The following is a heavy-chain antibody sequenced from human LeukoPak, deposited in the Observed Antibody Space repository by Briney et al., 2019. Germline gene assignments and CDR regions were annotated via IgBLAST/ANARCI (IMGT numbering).Heavy chain of an antibody. CDR1: GFTFSSYS. CDR3: AREEYSGALDAFDI. V-gene: IGHV3-21*01. Sequence: GGSLRLSCAASGFTFSSYSMNWVRQAPGKGLEWVSSISSSSSYVYYADSVKGRFTISRDNAKNSLYLQMNSLRAEDTAVYYCAREEYSGALDAFDIWGQGTMVTVSS. J-gene: IGHJ3*02. D-gene: IGHD6-6*01. CDR2: ISSSSSYV.